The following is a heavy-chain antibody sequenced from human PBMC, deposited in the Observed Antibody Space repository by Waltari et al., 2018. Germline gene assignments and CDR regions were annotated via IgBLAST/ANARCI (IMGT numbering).Heavy chain of an antibody. CDR2: IIPIFGTA. V-gene: IGHV1-69*01. J-gene: IGHJ4*02. CDR3: ARDRNNWNDGGGREFHY. Sequence: QVQLVQSGAEVKKPGSSVKVSCKASGGTFSSYGIRWVRQAPGQGLEWMGGIIPIFGTANYAQKFHGRVTITADESTSTAYMELSSLRSEDTAVYYCARDRNNWNDGGGREFHYWGQGTLVTVSS. D-gene: IGHD1-1*01. CDR1: GGTFSSYG.